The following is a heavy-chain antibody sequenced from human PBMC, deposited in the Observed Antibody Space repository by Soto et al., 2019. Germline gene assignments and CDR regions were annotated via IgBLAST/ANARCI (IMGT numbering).Heavy chain of an antibody. V-gene: IGHV1-69*13. CDR1: GGTXTSYA. CDR3: VTGACSSTSCYLGGLWFDP. CDR2: IIPIFCTA. J-gene: IGHJ5*02. Sequence: GXSXKVSFKASGGTXTSYAIRLVRQAPGQGLEWIGGIIPIFCTANYAQKLKVRVTITADESTSTAYMELSSLRSEDTAVYYCVTGACSSTSCYLGGLWFDPWGQGTLGTVSS. D-gene: IGHD2-2*01.